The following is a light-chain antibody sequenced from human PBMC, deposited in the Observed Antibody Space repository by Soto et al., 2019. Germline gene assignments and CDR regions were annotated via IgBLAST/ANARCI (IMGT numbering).Light chain of an antibody. CDR2: KAS. CDR3: QQATSYPWR. CDR1: QTISSW. V-gene: IGKV1-5*03. Sequence: DIQMTRSPSTLSGSLGARVTITCRASQTISSWLAWYQQKPGKAPKLLIYKASTLKSGVPSRFSGTRSGTDFTLTISSLQPEDFATYYCQQATSYPWRLGQGAKVAIK. J-gene: IGKJ1*01.